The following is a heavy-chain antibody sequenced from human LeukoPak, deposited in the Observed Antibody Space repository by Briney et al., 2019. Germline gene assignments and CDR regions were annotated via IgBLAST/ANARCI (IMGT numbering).Heavy chain of an antibody. J-gene: IGHJ4*02. CDR3: ARDPVEWELLLDY. Sequence: GSLRLSCAASGFTFSSYWMGWVRQAPGKRLECVANMNIDGSEKYYADSERGRFTISRDNARNSVYLQMNSLRVEAKAVYYCARDPVEWELLLDYWGQGTLVTVSS. CDR2: MNIDGSEK. CDR1: GFTFSSYW. V-gene: IGHV3-7*01. D-gene: IGHD1-26*01.